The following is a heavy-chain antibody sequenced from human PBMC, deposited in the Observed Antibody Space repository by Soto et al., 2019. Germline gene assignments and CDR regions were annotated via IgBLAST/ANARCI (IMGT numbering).Heavy chain of an antibody. CDR1: GVTFSGYW. CDR3: ARVISGCLGYYYYYMDV. V-gene: IGHV3-74*01. Sequence: GGSLRLSCGASGVTFSGYWMHWVRQAPGKGLVWVSRINSDGSSTSYADSVSGRFTSSRDNAKNTLYLQMNSLRAEDTGVYYFARVISGCLGYYYYYMDVWGKGTTVTVSS. J-gene: IGHJ6*03. CDR2: INSDGSST. D-gene: IGHD5-12*01.